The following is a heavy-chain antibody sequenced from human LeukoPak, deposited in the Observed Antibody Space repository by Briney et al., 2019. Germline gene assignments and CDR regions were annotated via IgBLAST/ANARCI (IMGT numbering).Heavy chain of an antibody. V-gene: IGHV4-59*01. CDR3: ARETPETYSYYYYYGMDV. CDR1: GGSISSYY. CDR2: IYYSGST. D-gene: IGHD5-18*01. J-gene: IGHJ6*02. Sequence: SETLSLTCTASGGSISSYYWSWIRQPPGKGLEWIGSIYYSGSTNYNPSLKSRVTISVDTSKNQFSLKLSSVTAADTAVYYCARETPETYSYYYYYGMDVWGQGTTVTVSS.